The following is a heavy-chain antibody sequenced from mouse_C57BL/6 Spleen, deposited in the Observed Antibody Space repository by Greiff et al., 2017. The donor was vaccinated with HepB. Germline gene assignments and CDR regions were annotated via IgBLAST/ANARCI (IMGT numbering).Heavy chain of an antibody. CDR2: IRNKANGYTT. CDR3: ARYIPLSYSKGFDY. D-gene: IGHD2-5*01. J-gene: IGHJ2*01. CDR1: GFTFTDYY. Sequence: EVMLVESGGGLVQPGGSLSLSCAASGFTFTDYYMSWVRQPPGKALEWLGFIRNKANGYTTEYSASVKGRFTISRDNSQSILYLQMNALRAEDSATYYCARYIPLSYSKGFDYWGQGTTLTVSS. V-gene: IGHV7-3*01.